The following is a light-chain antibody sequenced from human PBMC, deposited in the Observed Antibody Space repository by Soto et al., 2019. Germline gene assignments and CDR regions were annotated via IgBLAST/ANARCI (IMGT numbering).Light chain of an antibody. CDR3: CSYGGSSTSV. V-gene: IGLV2-23*01. CDR1: NSDVGAYHI. CDR2: EDT. Sequence: QSALTQPASVSGSPGQSITISCTGTNSDVGAYHIVSWYQQHPGNAPKLLIAEDTNPPSGVSDRFFSSKSGNTASLTISRLEAEDEAVYYCCSYGGSSTSVFGGGTNVTVL. J-gene: IGLJ2*01.